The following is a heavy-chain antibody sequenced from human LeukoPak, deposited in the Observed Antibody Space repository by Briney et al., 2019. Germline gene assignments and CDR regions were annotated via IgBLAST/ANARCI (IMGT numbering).Heavy chain of an antibody. D-gene: IGHD1-26*01. CDR3: ARDYSGQWEQLTGWWIDP. CDR1: GYTFTGYY. V-gene: IGHV1-46*01. Sequence: ASVNVSCKASGYTFTGYYMHWVRQAPGQGLECMAIINPSGDFRSYAQKFQGRVTVTRDMSTRTVYMELSDLRPEDTALYYCARDYSGQWEQLTGWWIDPWGQGTLVIVSS. J-gene: IGHJ5*02. CDR2: INPSGDFR.